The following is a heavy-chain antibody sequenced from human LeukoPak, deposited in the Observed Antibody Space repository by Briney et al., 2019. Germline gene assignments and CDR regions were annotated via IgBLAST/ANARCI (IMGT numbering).Heavy chain of an antibody. J-gene: IGHJ4*02. CDR2: IYHSGST. V-gene: IGHV4-30-2*01. D-gene: IGHD4-23*01. Sequence: SETLSLTCTVSGGSISSSSYYWSWIRQPPGKGLEWIGYIYHSGSTYYNPSLKSRVTISVDRSKNQFSLKLSSVTAADTAVYYCARDFRRGLRGSVYGGNSGIDYWGQGTLVTVSS. CDR3: ARDFRRGLRGSVYGGNSGIDY. CDR1: GGSISSSSYY.